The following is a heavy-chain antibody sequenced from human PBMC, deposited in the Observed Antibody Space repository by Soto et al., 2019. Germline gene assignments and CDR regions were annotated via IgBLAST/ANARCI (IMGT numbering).Heavy chain of an antibody. Sequence: QVQLQESGPRLVKPSETLSLTCTVSGGSGSGYHWNWVRQPPGKTLEWIGHIYHSGTTNYNPSLKSRITISIDTSKNQFSLKMNSVTAADTAVYYCARGQTNIWYFDLWGQGTLVTVSS. CDR3: ARGQTNIWYFDL. V-gene: IGHV4-59*02. CDR1: GGSGSGYH. J-gene: IGHJ4*02. CDR2: IYHSGTT.